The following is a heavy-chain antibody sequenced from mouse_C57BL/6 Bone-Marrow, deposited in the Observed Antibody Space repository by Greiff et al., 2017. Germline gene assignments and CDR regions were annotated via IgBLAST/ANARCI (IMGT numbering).Heavy chain of an antibody. J-gene: IGHJ3*01. CDR2: IYPRSGNT. D-gene: IGHD1-1*01. V-gene: IGHV1-81*01. CDR1: GYTFTSYG. CDR3: ARAYYYDSSYVAWFAY. Sequence: QVQLKQSGAELARPGASVKLSCKASGYTFTSYGISWVKQRTGQGLEWIGEIYPRSGNTYYNAKFKGKATLTADKSSSTAYMELRSLTSEDSAVXFCARAYYYDSSYVAWFAYWGQGTLVTVSA.